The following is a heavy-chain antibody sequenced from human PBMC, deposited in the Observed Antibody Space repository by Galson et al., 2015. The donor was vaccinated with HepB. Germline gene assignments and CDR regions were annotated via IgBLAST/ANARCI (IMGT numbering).Heavy chain of an antibody. Sequence: SLRLSCAASGFTFSSYAMHWVRQAPGKGLEWVAVISYDGSNKYYADSVKGRFTISRDNSKNTLNLQMNSLRAEDTAVHYCARMGEGFDYWGQGTLVTVSS. CDR1: GFTFSSYA. CDR2: ISYDGSNK. J-gene: IGHJ4*02. CDR3: ARMGEGFDY. D-gene: IGHD3-16*01. V-gene: IGHV3-30*04.